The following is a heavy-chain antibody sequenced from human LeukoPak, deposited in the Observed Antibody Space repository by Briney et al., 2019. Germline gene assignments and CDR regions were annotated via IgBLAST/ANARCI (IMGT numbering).Heavy chain of an antibody. J-gene: IGHJ4*02. CDR1: GFTFSDYY. V-gene: IGHV3-11*04. CDR2: ISSSGSTI. CDR3: ASLPMPKVGAGSRAY. Sequence: PGGSLRLSCAASGFTFSDYYMSWIRQAPGKGLEWVSYISSSGSTIYYADSVKGRFTISRDNAKNSLYLQMNSLRAEDTAVYYCASLPMPKVGAGSRAYWGQGTLVTVSS. D-gene: IGHD1-26*01.